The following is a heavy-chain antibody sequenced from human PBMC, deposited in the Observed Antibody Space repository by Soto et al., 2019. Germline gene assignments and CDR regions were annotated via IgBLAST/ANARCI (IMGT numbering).Heavy chain of an antibody. CDR1: GFTFSSYA. CDR2: FSGCGGST. CDR3: TIGTPSTSPINCSDV. Sequence: GGSLRLSCAASGFTFSSYAMSWFRQTPGTGLEWVSAFSGCGGSTYYADSVKGRFAISRDNSKNRLSLQMNSLRAEDTAIYYCTIGTPSTSPINCSDVWYQGTT. J-gene: IGHJ6*02. V-gene: IGHV3-23*01. D-gene: IGHD1-1*01.